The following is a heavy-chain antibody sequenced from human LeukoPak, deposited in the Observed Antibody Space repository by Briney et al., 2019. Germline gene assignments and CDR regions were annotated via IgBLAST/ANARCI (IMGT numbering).Heavy chain of an antibody. D-gene: IGHD2-2*01. Sequence: SVRVSCKASGGTFSSYAISWVRQAPGQGLEWMGGIIPIFGTADYAQKFQGRVTITADKSTSTAYMELSSLRSEDTAVYYCARMSGNVVVPAGTLGYYYYYGMDVWGKGTTVTVSS. CDR2: IIPIFGTA. CDR1: GGTFSSYA. CDR3: ARMSGNVVVPAGTLGYYYYYGMDV. V-gene: IGHV1-69*06. J-gene: IGHJ6*04.